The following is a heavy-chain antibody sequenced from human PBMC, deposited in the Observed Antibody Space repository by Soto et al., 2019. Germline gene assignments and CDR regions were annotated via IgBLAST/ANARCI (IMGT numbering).Heavy chain of an antibody. Sequence: GGSLRLSCAASGFSFSGYTMNWVRQAQGKGLEWISGINGGDGTTYYADSVKGRFTISRDDSKNILYLQMNSPRAEDTAIYYCAKDRHPDGIWTFDYWGRGTLVTVSS. CDR2: INGGDGTT. CDR1: GFSFSGYT. J-gene: IGHJ4*02. V-gene: IGHV3-23*01. D-gene: IGHD3-9*01. CDR3: AKDRHPDGIWTFDY.